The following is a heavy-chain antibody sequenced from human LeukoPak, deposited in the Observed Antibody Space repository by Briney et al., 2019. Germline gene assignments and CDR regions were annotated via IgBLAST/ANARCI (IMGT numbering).Heavy chain of an antibody. CDR1: GFTFDDYA. CDR2: ISGDGGST. J-gene: IGHJ4*02. Sequence: GGYLRLSCAASGFTFDDYAMHWVRQAPGKGLEWVSLISGDGGSTYYADSVKGRFTISRDNSKNSLYVQMNSLRGEDSAFYYCAKGTSSWHEFDYWGQGTLVTVSS. CDR3: AKGTSSWHEFDY. D-gene: IGHD6-13*01. V-gene: IGHV3-43D*03.